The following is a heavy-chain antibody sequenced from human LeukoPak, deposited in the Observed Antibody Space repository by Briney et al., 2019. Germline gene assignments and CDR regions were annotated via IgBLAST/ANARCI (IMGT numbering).Heavy chain of an antibody. CDR3: ARQLQLWFYYFDY. CDR2: IYYSGST. V-gene: IGHV4-39*01. J-gene: IGHJ4*02. CDR1: GGSISSSSYY. Sequence: PSETLSLTCTVPGGSISSSSYYWGWIRQPPGKGLEWIGSIYYSGSTYYNPSLKSRVTISVDTSKNQFSLKLSSVTAADTAVYYCARQLQLWFYYFDYWGQGTLVTVSS. D-gene: IGHD5-18*01.